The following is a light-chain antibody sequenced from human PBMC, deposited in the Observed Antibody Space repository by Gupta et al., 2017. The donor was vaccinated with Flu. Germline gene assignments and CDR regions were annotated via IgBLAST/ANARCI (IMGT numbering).Light chain of an antibody. Sequence: SYELTQPDSVSVSPGQTARITCSGEALEKKYGHWYQQKPGQAPKLLIYKDNERASGTPERFSGSSSGTTVTLTISAAQAEDEADYYCQSADSSDTSWVFGGGTKLTVL. CDR1: ALEKKY. J-gene: IGLJ3*02. CDR3: QSADSSDTSWV. CDR2: KDN. V-gene: IGLV3-25*02.